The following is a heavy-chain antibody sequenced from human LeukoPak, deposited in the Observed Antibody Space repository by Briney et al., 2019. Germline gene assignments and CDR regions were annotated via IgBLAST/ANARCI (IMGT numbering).Heavy chain of an antibody. CDR1: GFTFGRFW. D-gene: IGHD6-13*01. Sequence: GGSLRLSCAASGFTFGRFWMTWVRQAPGKGLEWVANIKPDGTKKTYVDSVKGRFIISRDNAKNSLYLQMNRLRADDTAVYYCATAPAAADSWWGQGTLVAVSS. CDR3: ATAPAAADSW. J-gene: IGHJ4*02. V-gene: IGHV3-7*01. CDR2: IKPDGTKK.